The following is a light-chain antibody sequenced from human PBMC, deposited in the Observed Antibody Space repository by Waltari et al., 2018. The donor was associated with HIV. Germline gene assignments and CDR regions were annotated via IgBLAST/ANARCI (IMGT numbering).Light chain of an antibody. J-gene: IGKJ2*01. CDR3: QNYDSSPPYT. V-gene: IGKV3-20*01. CDR2: GAS. CDR1: HRISSTS. Sequence: EIVLTQSPGTLYLSPGETATLSCRASHRISSTSLAWYQQKPGQAPRFLIYGASSRATGIPDRFSGSASGTDFTLTISRLEPEDVAVYYCQNYDSSPPYTFGQGTKLEIK.